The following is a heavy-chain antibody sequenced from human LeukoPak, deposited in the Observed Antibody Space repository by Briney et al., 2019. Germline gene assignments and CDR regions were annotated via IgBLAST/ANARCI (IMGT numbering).Heavy chain of an antibody. CDR3: ARQARYSSGCYRDY. V-gene: IGHV4-39*01. CDR1: GGSISSSSYY. CDR2: IYYSGST. J-gene: IGHJ4*02. D-gene: IGHD6-19*01. Sequence: SETLSLTCTVSGGSISSSSYYWGWIRQPPGKGLEWIGSIYYSGSTYYNPSLKSRVTISVDTSMNQFSLKLSSVTAADTAVYYCARQARYSSGCYRDYWGQGTLVTVSS.